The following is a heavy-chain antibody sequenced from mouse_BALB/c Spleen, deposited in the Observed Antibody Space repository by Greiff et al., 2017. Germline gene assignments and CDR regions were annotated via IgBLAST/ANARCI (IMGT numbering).Heavy chain of an antibody. Sequence: EVQGVESGGGLVKPGGSLKLSCAASGFTFSDYYMYWVRQTPKKRLEWVATISDGGSYTYYPDSVKGRFTISRDNAKNNLYLQMSSLKSEDTAMYYCARASPYRYDNYAMDYWGQGTSVTVSS. V-gene: IGHV5-4*02. CDR2: ISDGGSYT. D-gene: IGHD2-14*01. CDR3: ARASPYRYDNYAMDY. CDR1: GFTFSDYY. J-gene: IGHJ4*01.